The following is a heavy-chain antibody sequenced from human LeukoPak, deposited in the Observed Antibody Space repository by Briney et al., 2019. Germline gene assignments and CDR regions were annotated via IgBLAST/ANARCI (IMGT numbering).Heavy chain of an antibody. CDR3: ARDTEEQWLVPWGIYHYYGMDV. V-gene: IGHV1-46*01. CDR2: INPSGGST. D-gene: IGHD6-19*01. Sequence: ASVKVSCKASGYTFTSYYMHWVRQAPGQGLEWMGIINPSGGSTSYAQKFQGRVTMTRDTSTSTVYMELSSLRSEDTAVYYCARDTEEQWLVPWGIYHYYGMDVWGQGTTVTVSS. J-gene: IGHJ6*02. CDR1: GYTFTSYY.